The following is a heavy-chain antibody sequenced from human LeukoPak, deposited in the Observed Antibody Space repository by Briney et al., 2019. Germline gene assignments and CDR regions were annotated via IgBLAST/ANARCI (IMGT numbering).Heavy chain of an antibody. Sequence: SETLSLTCTVSGGSISSYYWSWIRQPPGKGLEWIGYIYYSGSTNYNPSLKSRVTISVDTSKNQFSLKLSSVTAADTAVYYCARGGRLRLRGYYGMDVWGQGTTVTVSS. CDR3: ARGGRLRLRGYYGMDV. J-gene: IGHJ6*02. CDR1: GGSISSYY. D-gene: IGHD5-12*01. V-gene: IGHV4-59*01. CDR2: IYYSGST.